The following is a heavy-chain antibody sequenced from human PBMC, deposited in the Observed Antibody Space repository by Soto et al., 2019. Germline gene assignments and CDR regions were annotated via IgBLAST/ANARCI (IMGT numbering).Heavy chain of an antibody. CDR3: AREGSYSAYNFAHGIQLWSFDF. J-gene: IGHJ4*02. Sequence: PSETLSLTCTVSGGSINTFYWSWVRQPAGKGLEWIGRIFSSGSTSFNPSLESRVAISVDTSKNHFSLNLSPVTAADMAVYYCAREGSYSAYNFAHGIQLWSFDFWGQGALVTVSS. CDR2: IFSSGST. CDR1: GGSINTFY. V-gene: IGHV4-4*07. D-gene: IGHD5-12*01.